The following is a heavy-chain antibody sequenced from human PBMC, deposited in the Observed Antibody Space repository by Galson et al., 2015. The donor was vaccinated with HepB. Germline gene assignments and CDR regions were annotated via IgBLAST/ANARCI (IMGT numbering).Heavy chain of an antibody. J-gene: IGHJ4*02. V-gene: IGHV3-23*01. CDR3: AKDMEWLVPIYHFDY. CDR2: ISGSGGST. CDR1: GFTFSYSL. Sequence: SLRLSCAASGFTFSYSLMNWVRQAPGKGLEWVSGISGSGGSTHCADSVKGRFTISRDNSKNTLYLQMNSLRAEDTAVYYCAKDMEWLVPIYHFDYWGQGTLLTVSS. D-gene: IGHD6-19*01.